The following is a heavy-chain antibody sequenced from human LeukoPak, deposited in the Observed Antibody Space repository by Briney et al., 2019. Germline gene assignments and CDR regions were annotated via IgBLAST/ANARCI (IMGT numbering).Heavy chain of an antibody. Sequence: GGPLRLSCAASGFTFSSYWMSWVRQAPGKGLEGVANIKPDGSEKYYVDSVKGRFTISRDNAKNSLYLQMNSLRAEDTAVYYCAKGLNWFDPWGQGTLVTVSS. CDR2: IKPDGSEK. V-gene: IGHV3-7*01. D-gene: IGHD5-12*01. CDR3: AKGLNWFDP. CDR1: GFTFSSYW. J-gene: IGHJ5*02.